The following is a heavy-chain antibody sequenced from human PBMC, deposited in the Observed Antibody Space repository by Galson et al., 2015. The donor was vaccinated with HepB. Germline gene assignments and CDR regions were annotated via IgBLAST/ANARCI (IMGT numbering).Heavy chain of an antibody. J-gene: IGHJ4*02. CDR2: ISGSGGST. CDR1: GFTFSSYA. Sequence: SLRLSCAASGFTFSSYAMSWVRQAPGKGLEWVSAISGSGGSTYYADSVKGRFTISRDNSKNTLYLQMNSLRAEDTAVYYCAKCFRAGTRPFDYWGQGTLVTVSS. V-gene: IGHV3-23*01. CDR3: AKCFRAGTRPFDY. D-gene: IGHD6-19*01.